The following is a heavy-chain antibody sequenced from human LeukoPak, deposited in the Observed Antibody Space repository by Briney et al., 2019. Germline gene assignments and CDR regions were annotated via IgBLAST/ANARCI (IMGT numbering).Heavy chain of an antibody. V-gene: IGHV4-59*01. J-gene: IGHJ4*02. CDR2: IYYSGST. CDR1: GGSISSYY. CDR3: AREGVVAFDY. Sequence: SETLSLTCTVSGGSISSYYWSWIRQPPGKGLEWIGYIYYSGSTNYNPSLKSRVTISVDTSKNQFSLKLSSVTAADTAVYYCAREGVVAFDYWGQGTLVTVSS. D-gene: IGHD2-15*01.